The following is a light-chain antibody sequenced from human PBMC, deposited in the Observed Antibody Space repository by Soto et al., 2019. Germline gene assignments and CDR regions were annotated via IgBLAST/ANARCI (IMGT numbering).Light chain of an antibody. CDR3: QQYGSTPLT. V-gene: IGKV3-20*01. CDR2: DAS. Sequence: EIVLTLSPGTLSLSPGERATLSCRASQSVKNNYLVWYQQKPGQPPRFLIYDASTRATGTPGRFSGGGSGTDFTLTISRLEPEDFALYYCQQYGSTPLTFGGGTKVEIK. CDR1: QSVKNNY. J-gene: IGKJ4*01.